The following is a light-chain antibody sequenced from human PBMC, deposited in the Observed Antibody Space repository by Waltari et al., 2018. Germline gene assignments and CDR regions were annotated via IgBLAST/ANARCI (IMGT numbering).Light chain of an antibody. CDR1: GLGKKF. J-gene: IGLJ3*02. Sequence: SYELTQPPSVSVSPGQTATITCSGAGLGKKFTCGYQQKPGQPPLLIIYDDSKRPSGIPERFSGSSTGNTATLTIIGTQAVDEAAYFCQAWDNSRVFGGGTKLTVL. V-gene: IGLV3-1*01. CDR3: QAWDNSRV. CDR2: DDS.